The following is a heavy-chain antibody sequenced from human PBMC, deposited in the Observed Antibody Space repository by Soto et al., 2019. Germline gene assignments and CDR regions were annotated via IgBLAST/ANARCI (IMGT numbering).Heavy chain of an antibody. CDR2: MCDSGSS. J-gene: IGHJ4*02. CDR1: GGAISNYC. V-gene: IGHV4-59*01. D-gene: IGHD6-13*01. CDR3: ARGIKAAAPGNISY. Sequence: SETLSLTCSVSGGAISNYCWSWIRQPPGKGPEWIGYMCDSGSSNYNPSLKSRVTISVATSKSQFSLKLSSVTAADTGVYYCARGIKAAAPGNISYWGPGTLVTVSS.